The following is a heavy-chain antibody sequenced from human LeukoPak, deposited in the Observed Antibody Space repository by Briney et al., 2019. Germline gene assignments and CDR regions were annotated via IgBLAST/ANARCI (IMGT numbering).Heavy chain of an antibody. CDR2: ISGSGGST. Sequence: PGGSLRLSCAASGFTFSSYAMSWVRQAPGKGLEWVSAISGSGGSTCYADSVKGRFTISRDNSKNTLYLQLNSLTAADTAVYYCAKESRNGYNSYYFDYRGRGTLATVSS. D-gene: IGHD5-24*01. V-gene: IGHV3-23*01. CDR1: GFTFSSYA. CDR3: AKESRNGYNSYYFDY. J-gene: IGHJ4*02.